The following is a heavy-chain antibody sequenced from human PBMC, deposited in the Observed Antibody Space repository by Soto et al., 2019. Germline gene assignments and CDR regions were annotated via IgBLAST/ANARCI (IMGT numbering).Heavy chain of an antibody. V-gene: IGHV2-5*02. CDR2: IYWDDDK. J-gene: IGHJ4*02. Sequence: EWLALIYWDDDKRYSPSLKSRLTITKDTSKNQVVLTMTNMDPVDTATYYCAHSPSNCSSTSCHFVYWGQGTLVTVSS. D-gene: IGHD2-2*01. CDR3: AHSPSNCSSTSCHFVY.